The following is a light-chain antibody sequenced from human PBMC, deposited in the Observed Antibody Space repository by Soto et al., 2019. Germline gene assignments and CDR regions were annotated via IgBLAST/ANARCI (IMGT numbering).Light chain of an antibody. CDR3: QQSYSTPPRDTWT. Sequence: DIQMTQSPSSLSASVGDRVTITCRASQSISSYLNWYQQKPGKAPKLLIYAASSLQSGVPSRFSGSGSGTDFTLTISSLQPEDFATYYCQQSYSTPPRDTWTFGQGTKVEIK. CDR1: QSISSY. CDR2: AAS. V-gene: IGKV1-39*01. J-gene: IGKJ1*01.